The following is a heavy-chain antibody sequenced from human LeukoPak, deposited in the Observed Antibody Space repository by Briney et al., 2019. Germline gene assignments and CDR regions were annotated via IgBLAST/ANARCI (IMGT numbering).Heavy chain of an antibody. Sequence: SVKVSCKSSGGTFSSYGIGWVRQAPGQGLEWLGTIIPVLGRAYYAQNFQGRLTITADKATTTAYMDLTSLRSEDTAFYFCALFKWDHGWFASWGQGTLVTVSS. CDR1: GGTFSSYG. CDR2: IIPVLGRA. CDR3: ALFKWDHGWFAS. D-gene: IGHD1-14*01. J-gene: IGHJ5*01. V-gene: IGHV1-69*04.